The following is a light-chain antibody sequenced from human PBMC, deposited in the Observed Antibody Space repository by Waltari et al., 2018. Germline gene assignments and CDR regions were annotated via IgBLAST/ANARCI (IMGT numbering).Light chain of an antibody. V-gene: IGKV1-39*01. CDR3: QQGYRTPLT. CDR1: QSVSNY. Sequence: DIQMTQSPSSLSASVGDRVTITCRASQSVSNYLNWYQQRPGKAPKLLIYAASTLQSGVPSRFGGSGSGTDFTLTISSLQPEDVATYYCQQGYRTPLTFGGGTKVDIK. J-gene: IGKJ4*01. CDR2: AAS.